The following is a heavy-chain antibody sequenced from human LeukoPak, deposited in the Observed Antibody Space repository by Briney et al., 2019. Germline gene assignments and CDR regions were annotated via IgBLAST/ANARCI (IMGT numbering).Heavy chain of an antibody. J-gene: IGHJ4*02. D-gene: IGHD6-6*01. Sequence: GESLKISCKASGYRFTTDYIGWVRQMPGKGLEWMGIIYPGDSDTRYSPSFQGQVTISADKSISTAYLQWSSLKASDTAMYYCARHRDSSSIDYWGQGTLVTVSS. CDR1: GYRFTTDY. CDR2: IYPGDSDT. CDR3: ARHRDSSSIDY. V-gene: IGHV5-51*01.